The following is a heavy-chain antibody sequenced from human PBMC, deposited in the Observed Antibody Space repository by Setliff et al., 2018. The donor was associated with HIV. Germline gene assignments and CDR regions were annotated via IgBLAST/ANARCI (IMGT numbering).Heavy chain of an antibody. CDR3: ARFPLLHKNAFDI. V-gene: IGHV4-59*01. Sequence: LSLTCTVSGGSLSSNYWSWMRQPPGKGLEWIGHIYYSGSTNYNPSLKSRVTISVDTSRNQFSLNLSSVTAADTAVYYCARFPLLHKNAFDIWGQGTMVTVSS. CDR2: IYYSGST. D-gene: IGHD2-15*01. J-gene: IGHJ3*02. CDR1: GGSLSSNY.